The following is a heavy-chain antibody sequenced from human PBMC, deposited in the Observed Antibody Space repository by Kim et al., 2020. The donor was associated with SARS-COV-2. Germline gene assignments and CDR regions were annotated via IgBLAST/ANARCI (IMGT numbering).Heavy chain of an antibody. Sequence: GGSLRLSCAASGFTFSSYGMHWVRQAPGKGLEWVAVISYDGSNKYYADSVKGRFTISRDNSKNTLYLQMNSLRAEDTAVYYCANGRDGYNLVGYFDYWG. CDR1: GFTFSSYG. J-gene: IGHJ4*01. D-gene: IGHD5-12*01. V-gene: IGHV3-30*18. CDR3: ANGRDGYNLVGYFDY. CDR2: ISYDGSNK.